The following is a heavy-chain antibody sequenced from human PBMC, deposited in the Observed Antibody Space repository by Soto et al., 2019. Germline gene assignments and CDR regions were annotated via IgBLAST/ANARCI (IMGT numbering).Heavy chain of an antibody. V-gene: IGHV3-33*01. Sequence: QVQLVESGGGVVQPGRSLRLSCAASGFTFSSYGMHWVRQAPGKGLEWVAVIWYDGSNKYYADSVKGRFTISRDNSKNPLYVQMNSLSAEDTAVYYCARDPGYDSSGEIGDAFDIWGQGTMVTVSS. D-gene: IGHD3-22*01. CDR1: GFTFSSYG. J-gene: IGHJ3*02. CDR3: ARDPGYDSSGEIGDAFDI. CDR2: IWYDGSNK.